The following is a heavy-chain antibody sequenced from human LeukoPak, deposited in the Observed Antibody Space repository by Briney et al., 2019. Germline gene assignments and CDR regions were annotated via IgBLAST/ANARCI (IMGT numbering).Heavy chain of an antibody. D-gene: IGHD3-10*01. CDR3: ATLVWFGYHMDV. CDR1: GGSFSGYY. CDR2: INHSGST. J-gene: IGHJ6*03. Sequence: SETLSLTCAVYGGSFSGYYRSWIRQPPGKGLEWIGEINHSGSTNYNPSLKSRVTISVDTSKNQFSLKLSSVTAADTAVYYCATLVWFGYHMDVWGKGTTVTVSS. V-gene: IGHV4-34*01.